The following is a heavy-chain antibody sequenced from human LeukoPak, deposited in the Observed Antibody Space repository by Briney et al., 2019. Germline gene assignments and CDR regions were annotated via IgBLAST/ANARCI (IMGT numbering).Heavy chain of an antibody. Sequence: GGSLRLSCAASGFTFSSYSMNWVRQAPGKGLEWVSYISSSSSTIYYADSVKGRFTISRDNAKNSLYLQMNSLRAEDTAVYYCARFRSTVTTEFDYWGQGTLVTVSS. CDR2: ISSSSSTI. D-gene: IGHD4-17*01. CDR1: GFTFSSYS. CDR3: ARFRSTVTTEFDY. J-gene: IGHJ4*02. V-gene: IGHV3-48*01.